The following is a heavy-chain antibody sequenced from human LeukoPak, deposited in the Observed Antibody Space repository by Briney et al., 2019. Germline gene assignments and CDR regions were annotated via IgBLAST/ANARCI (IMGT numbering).Heavy chain of an antibody. CDR1: GGSISGYY. Sequence: SETLSLTCTVSGGSISGYYWSWIRQPPGEGLEWIGYIYYSGSTNYNPSLKSRVTISVDTSKNQFSLKLSSVTAADTAVYYCARERVAVAGRTIDYWGQGTLVTVSS. CDR3: ARERVAVAGRTIDY. D-gene: IGHD6-19*01. J-gene: IGHJ4*02. CDR2: IYYSGST. V-gene: IGHV4-59*01.